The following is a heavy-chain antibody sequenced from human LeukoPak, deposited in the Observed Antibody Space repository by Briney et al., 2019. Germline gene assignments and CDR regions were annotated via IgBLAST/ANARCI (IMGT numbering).Heavy chain of an antibody. D-gene: IGHD6-13*01. CDR2: FYYSGVT. Sequence: SETLSLTCTISGDSINSYHWSWLRQPPGSKLEWIGYFYYSGVTNYNPSLKSRVIISADTSKNQFSLRLTSVTAADTAVYYCARDVWGIGAADGVKNYHYCYMDVWSKGTTVTVSS. V-gene: IGHV4-59*01. CDR1: GDSINSYH. J-gene: IGHJ6*03. CDR3: ARDVWGIGAADGVKNYHYCYMDV.